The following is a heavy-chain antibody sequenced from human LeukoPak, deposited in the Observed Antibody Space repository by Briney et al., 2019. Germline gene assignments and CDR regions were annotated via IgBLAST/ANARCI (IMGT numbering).Heavy chain of an antibody. Sequence: ASVKVSCKASGGTFSSYAISWVRQAPGQGLEWMGWISAYNGNTNYAQKLQGRVTMTTDTSTSTAYMELRSLRSDDTAVYYCARGQVGATFDYWGQGTLVTVSS. CDR3: ARGQVGATFDY. V-gene: IGHV1-18*01. D-gene: IGHD1-26*01. CDR2: ISAYNGNT. J-gene: IGHJ4*02. CDR1: GGTFSSYA.